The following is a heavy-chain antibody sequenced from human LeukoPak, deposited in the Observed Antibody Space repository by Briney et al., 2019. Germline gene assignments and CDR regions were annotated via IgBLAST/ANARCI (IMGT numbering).Heavy chain of an antibody. CDR2: IWYDGSNK. CDR3: ARGYGSGSYFWLDY. D-gene: IGHD3-10*01. Sequence: GGSLRLSCAASGFTFSSYGMHWVRQAPGKGLEWVAVIWYDGSNKYYADSVKGRFTISRDNSKNTLYLQMNSLRAEDTAVYYCARGYGSGSYFWLDYWGQGTLVTVSS. J-gene: IGHJ4*02. CDR1: GFTFSSYG. V-gene: IGHV3-33*01.